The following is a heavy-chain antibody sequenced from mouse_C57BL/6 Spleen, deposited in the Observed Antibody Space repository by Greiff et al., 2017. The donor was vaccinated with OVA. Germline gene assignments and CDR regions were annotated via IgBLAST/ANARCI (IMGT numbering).Heavy chain of an antibody. CDR3: ARDGITTVVGNYFDY. Sequence: EVQVVESGGGLVKPGGSLKLSCAASGFTFSSYAMSWVRQTPEKRLEWVATISDGGSYTYYPDNVKGRFTISRDNAKNNLYLQMSHLKSEDTAMYYCARDGITTVVGNYFDYWGQGTTLTVSS. J-gene: IGHJ2*01. CDR1: GFTFSSYA. V-gene: IGHV5-4*01. CDR2: ISDGGSYT. D-gene: IGHD1-1*01.